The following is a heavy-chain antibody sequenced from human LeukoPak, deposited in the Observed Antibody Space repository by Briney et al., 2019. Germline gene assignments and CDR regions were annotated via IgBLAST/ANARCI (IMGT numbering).Heavy chain of an antibody. V-gene: IGHV3-23*01. J-gene: IGHJ4*02. CDR3: ARYSRSWYVPIFDY. Sequence: GGSLRFSCAASGFTFSSYAMSWVRQAPGKGLEWVACISGSGDSTDYADSVKGRFTISRDNSKNTLYLQMNSLRAEDTAVYYCARYSRSWYVPIFDYWGQGTLVTVSS. D-gene: IGHD6-13*01. CDR1: GFTFSSYA. CDR2: ISGSGDST.